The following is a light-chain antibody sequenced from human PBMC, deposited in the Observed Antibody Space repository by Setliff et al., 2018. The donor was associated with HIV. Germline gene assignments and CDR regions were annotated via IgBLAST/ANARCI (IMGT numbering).Light chain of an antibody. CDR1: NIGSKS. CDR3: QVWDSSSDHPYV. CDR2: YDT. V-gene: IGLV3-21*04. Sequence: SYELTQPPSVSVAPGKTARITCGGNNIGSKSVHWYQQKPGQAPVLVIYYDTDRPSGIPERFSGSNSVNTATLTISRVEAGDEADYYCQVWDSSSDHPYVFGTGTKVTV. J-gene: IGLJ1*01.